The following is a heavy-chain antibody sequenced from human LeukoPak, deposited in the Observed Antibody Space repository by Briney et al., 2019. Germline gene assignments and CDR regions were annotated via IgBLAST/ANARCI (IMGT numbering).Heavy chain of an antibody. CDR2: IIPIFGIA. Sequence: GASVKVSCKAFGGTFSSYAISWVRQAPGQGLEWMGRIIPIFGIANYAQKFQGRVTITADKSTSTAYMELSSLRSEDTAVYYCARGYSGYDSYYGMDVWGQGTTVTVSS. CDR3: ARGYSGYDSYYGMDV. V-gene: IGHV1-69*04. J-gene: IGHJ6*02. D-gene: IGHD5-12*01. CDR1: GGTFSSYA.